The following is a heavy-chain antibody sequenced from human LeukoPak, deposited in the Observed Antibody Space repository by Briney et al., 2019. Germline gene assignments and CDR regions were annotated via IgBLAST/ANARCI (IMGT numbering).Heavy chain of an antibody. CDR2: IYYSGST. CDR1: GGSISSNYYS. V-gene: IGHV4-39*01. Sequence: SETLSLTCAVSGGSISSNYYSWGWIRQPPGKGLEWIGSIYYSGSTYYNPSLKSRVTISVDTSKNQLSLRLSSATAADTAVYYCARQGRNSSGGQRWDDYWGQGTLVTVSS. CDR3: ARQGRNSSGGQRWDDY. J-gene: IGHJ4*02. D-gene: IGHD6-19*01.